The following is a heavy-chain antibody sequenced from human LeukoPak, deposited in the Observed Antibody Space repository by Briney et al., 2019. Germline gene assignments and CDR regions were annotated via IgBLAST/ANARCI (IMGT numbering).Heavy chain of an antibody. D-gene: IGHD5-18*01. Sequence: GGSLRLSCAASGFTVSGNYLSWVRQAPGKGLEWVSVIYSGGITYYADSVKGRFTISRDNPKNTVYLQMNNLRAEDTAVYYCARGGYSYGLFDYWGQGTLVTVSS. J-gene: IGHJ4*02. CDR1: GFTVSGNY. CDR3: ARGGYSYGLFDY. V-gene: IGHV3-66*01. CDR2: IYSGGIT.